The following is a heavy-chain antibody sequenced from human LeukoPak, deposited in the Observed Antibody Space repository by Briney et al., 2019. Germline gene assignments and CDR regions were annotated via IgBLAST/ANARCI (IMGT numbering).Heavy chain of an antibody. CDR3: ARDRGYSYGCDAFDI. Sequence: PSETLSLTRTVSGGSISRVGYYWSWTRQHPGKGLEYIGYIYYSGSIYYNPSLKSRVTISLDPSKDQFSLKLSSVTAADTAVYYCARDRGYSYGCDAFDIWGQGTMVTVSS. D-gene: IGHD5-18*01. V-gene: IGHV4-31*03. CDR2: IYYSGSI. CDR1: GGSISRVGYY. J-gene: IGHJ3*02.